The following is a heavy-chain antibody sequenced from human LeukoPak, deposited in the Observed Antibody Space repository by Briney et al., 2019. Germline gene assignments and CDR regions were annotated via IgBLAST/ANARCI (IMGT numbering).Heavy chain of an antibody. CDR1: GFTFSSYW. CDR2: IRGDGGTT. J-gene: IGHJ4*02. V-gene: IGHV3-74*01. CDR3: ASLKSPFFGALPGY. Sequence: GGSLRLSCAASGFTFSSYWMHWVRQAPGKGVVWVSRIRGDGGTTSYADSVKGRFTISRDNAENTLYLQMNSLRAEDTAVYYCASLKSPFFGALPGYWGQGTLVTVSS. D-gene: IGHD3-3*01.